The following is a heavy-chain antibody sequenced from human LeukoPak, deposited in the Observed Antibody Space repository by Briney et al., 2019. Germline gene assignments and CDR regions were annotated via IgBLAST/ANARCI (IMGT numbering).Heavy chain of an antibody. V-gene: IGHV4-4*07. J-gene: IGHJ5*02. CDR3: ARGTTVVTPWFDP. Sequence: SETLSLTCTVSGGSISSYYWNWIRQPAGKGLEWIGRIYTSGSPSYNPSLKSRVTISVDTSKNQFSLKLTSVTAADTAVYYCARGTTVVTPWFDPWGQGTLVTVSS. CDR2: IYTSGSP. CDR1: GGSISSYY. D-gene: IGHD4-23*01.